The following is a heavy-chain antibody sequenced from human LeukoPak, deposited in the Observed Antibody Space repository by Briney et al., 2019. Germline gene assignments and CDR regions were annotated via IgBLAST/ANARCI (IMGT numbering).Heavy chain of an antibody. CDR2: INPKSGGT. CDR3: ARDGGSGWELLRYYFDY. CDR1: GYTFTGYY. V-gene: IGHV1-2*02. D-gene: IGHD1-26*01. Sequence: GASVKVSCKASGYTFTGYYMHWVRQAPGQGLEWMGWINPKSGGTNYAQKFQGRVTMTRDTSITTAYMELSRLRSDDTAVYYCARDGGSGWELLRYYFDYWGQGTLVTVSS. J-gene: IGHJ4*02.